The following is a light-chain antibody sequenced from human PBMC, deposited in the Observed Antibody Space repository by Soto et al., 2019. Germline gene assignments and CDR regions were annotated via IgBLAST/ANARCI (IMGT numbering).Light chain of an antibody. J-gene: IGKJ1*01. CDR2: GAS. V-gene: IGKV3-20*01. CDR1: QSVSSSY. CDR3: QQYGYSPEWT. Sequence: EIWFPPSHAPLSFSPVYSAPLSVVALQSVSSSYLAWYQQKPGQAPRLLIYGASSRATGIPHRFSGSGSGTEFTLTISSLQAEDFAVYYCQQYGYSPEWTVGQGTQVDIK.